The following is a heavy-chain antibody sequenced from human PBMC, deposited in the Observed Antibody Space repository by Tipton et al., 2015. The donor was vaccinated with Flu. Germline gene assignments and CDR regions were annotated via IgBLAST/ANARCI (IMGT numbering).Heavy chain of an antibody. CDR3: ARDLVQDYRDQYFGMDV. CDR1: GGSVSPYY. Sequence: TLSLTCTVSGGSVSPYYWNWVRQSPGKGLEWIGYIYYRGTTGYNPSLKSRVTISVDTSKNQVSLKLTSVTAADTAVYYCARDLVQDYRDQYFGMDVWGQGTTFTVSS. V-gene: IGHV4-59*02. CDR2: IYYRGTT. J-gene: IGHJ6*02. D-gene: IGHD4-11*01.